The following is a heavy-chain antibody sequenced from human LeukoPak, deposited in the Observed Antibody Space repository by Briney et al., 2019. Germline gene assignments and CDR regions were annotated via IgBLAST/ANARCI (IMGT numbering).Heavy chain of an antibody. Sequence: GGSLRLSCAASGFTFSTYGMHWVRQAPGKGLEWVAVMSYDEKYKIYADSVKGRFTISRDNSKNTVYLQMDNLRPEDTAVYYCARDARLYKWELLAYWGQGTLVTVSS. D-gene: IGHD1-26*01. J-gene: IGHJ4*02. V-gene: IGHV3-30*03. CDR2: MSYDEKYK. CDR1: GFTFSTYG. CDR3: ARDARLYKWELLAY.